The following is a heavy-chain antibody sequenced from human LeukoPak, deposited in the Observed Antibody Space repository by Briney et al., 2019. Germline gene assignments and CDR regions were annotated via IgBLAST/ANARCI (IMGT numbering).Heavy chain of an antibody. J-gene: IGHJ6*03. V-gene: IGHV3-21*01. Sequence: PGGSLRLSCAASGFTFSSYSMNWVRQAPGKGLEWVSSISSSSSYIYYADSVKGRFTISRDNAKSSLYLQMNSLRAEDTAVYYCARARHDYMDVWGKGTTVTVSS. D-gene: IGHD3-3*01. CDR3: ARARHDYMDV. CDR2: ISSSSSYI. CDR1: GFTFSSYS.